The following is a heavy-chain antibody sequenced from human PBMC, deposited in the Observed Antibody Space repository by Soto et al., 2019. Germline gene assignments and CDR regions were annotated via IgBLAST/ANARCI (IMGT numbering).Heavy chain of an antibody. Sequence: QVQLVQSGPEVKKTGTSVKVSCKASGGTFSSRAISWVRQAPGQGLEWMGGIIPVFGRVNYAEKFQDRVTITADESTGTVYMEWSSLKSEDPALYFWANSRGGTFLGYHGMDIWGQGTTVSVSS. J-gene: IGHJ6*02. CDR2: IIPVFGRV. CDR3: ANSRGGTFLGYHGMDI. D-gene: IGHD3-16*01. V-gene: IGHV1-69*01. CDR1: GGTFSSRA.